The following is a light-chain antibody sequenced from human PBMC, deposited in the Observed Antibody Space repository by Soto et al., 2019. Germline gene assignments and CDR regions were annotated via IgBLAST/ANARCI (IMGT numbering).Light chain of an antibody. J-gene: IGKJ4*01. V-gene: IGKV3-11*01. Sequence: EIVLTQSPATLSLSPGDRATLSCRASQSVSSYLAWYQQKPGQAPRLLIYDTSNRATGIPARFSGSGSEPDFTLTISSLQSEDFAIYYCQPYNNWPLTFGGGTKVESK. CDR2: DTS. CDR1: QSVSSY. CDR3: QPYNNWPLT.